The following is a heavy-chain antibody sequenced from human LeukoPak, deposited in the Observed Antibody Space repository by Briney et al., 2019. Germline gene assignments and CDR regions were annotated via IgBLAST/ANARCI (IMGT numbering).Heavy chain of an antibody. CDR3: ARCRGYDILTGYKYYYYMDV. CDR2: IYYSGST. V-gene: IGHV4-39*07. D-gene: IGHD3-9*01. Sequence: SETLSLTCTVSGGSISSSSYYWGWIRQPTGKGLEWIGSIYYSGSTYYNPSLKSRVTISVDTSKNQFSLKLSSVTAADTAVYYCARCRGYDILTGYKYYYYMDVWGKGTTVTVSS. J-gene: IGHJ6*03. CDR1: GGSISSSSYY.